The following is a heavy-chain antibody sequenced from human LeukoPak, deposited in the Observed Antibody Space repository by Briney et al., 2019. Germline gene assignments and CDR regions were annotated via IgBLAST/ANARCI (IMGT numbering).Heavy chain of an antibody. D-gene: IGHD3-9*01. V-gene: IGHV1-69*06. J-gene: IGHJ4*02. CDR3: ARKAVNYDILTGYYPQYYFDY. Sequence: SVKVSCKASGGTFSSYAISWVRQAPGQGLKWMGGIIPIFGTANYAQKFQGRVTITADKSTSTAYMELSSLRSEDTAVYYCARKAVNYDILTGYYPQYYFDYWGQGTLVTVSS. CDR2: IIPIFGTA. CDR1: GGTFSSYA.